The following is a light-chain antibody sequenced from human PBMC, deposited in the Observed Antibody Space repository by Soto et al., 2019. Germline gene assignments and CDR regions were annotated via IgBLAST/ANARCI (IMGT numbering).Light chain of an antibody. CDR1: TGAVATGHY. Sequence: QPVVTQEPSFSVSPGGTVTLTCGSSTGAVATGHYAYWFHQKPGQAPRPLIYDTYNRFSWTPARFSGSLLGGKAALTLSGAQPEDEADYYCLLYSGGYVFGPGTKVTVL. CDR2: DTY. CDR3: LLYSGGYV. J-gene: IGLJ1*01. V-gene: IGLV7-46*01.